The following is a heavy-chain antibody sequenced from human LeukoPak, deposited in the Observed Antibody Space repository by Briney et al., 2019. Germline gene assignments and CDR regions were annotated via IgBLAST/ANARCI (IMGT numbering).Heavy chain of an antibody. V-gene: IGHV4-59*01. J-gene: IGHJ4*02. CDR3: ARDLYSSSSDGNFDY. CDR1: GGSITNYY. CDR2: IYHTGST. Sequence: SSETLSLTCTVSGGSITNYYWSWIRQPPGKGPEWIGYIYHTGSTNYNPSLKSRVTISIDTSKKQFSLKLSSVTAADTAVYYCARDLYSSSSDGNFDYWGQGTLVTVSS. D-gene: IGHD6-6*01.